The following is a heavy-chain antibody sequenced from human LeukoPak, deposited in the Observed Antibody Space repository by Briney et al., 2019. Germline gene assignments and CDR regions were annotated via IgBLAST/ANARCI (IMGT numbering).Heavy chain of an antibody. CDR3: ARDRPPYYDILTGYPPRTSYGMDV. Sequence: GGSLRLSCAASGFTFSSYEMNWVRQAPGKGLEWVSYISSSGSTIYYADSVKGRFTISRDNAKNSLYLQMNSLRAEDTAVYYCARDRPPYYDILTGYPPRTSYGMDVWGQGTTVTVSS. J-gene: IGHJ6*02. CDR2: ISSSGSTI. D-gene: IGHD3-9*01. V-gene: IGHV3-48*03. CDR1: GFTFSSYE.